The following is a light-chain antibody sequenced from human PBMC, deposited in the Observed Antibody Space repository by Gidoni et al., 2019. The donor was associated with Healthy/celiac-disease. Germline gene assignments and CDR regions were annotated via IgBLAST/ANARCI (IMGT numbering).Light chain of an antibody. J-gene: IGKJ4*01. CDR1: QDISNY. V-gene: IGKV1-33*01. CDR3: QQYDNLPLT. CDR2: DAS. Sequence: DIQMTQSPSSLYASVGDRVTITCQASQDISNYLNWYQQKPGKAPKLLIYDASNLETGVPSRFSGSGSGTDFTFTISSLQPEDIATYYCQQYDNLPLTFGGGTKVEI.